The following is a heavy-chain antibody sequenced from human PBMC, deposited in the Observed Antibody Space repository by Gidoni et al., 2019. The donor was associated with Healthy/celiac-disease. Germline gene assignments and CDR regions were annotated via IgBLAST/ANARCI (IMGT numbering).Heavy chain of an antibody. CDR3: AREIKDGSRDDAFDI. Sequence: QVQLQESGPGLVKPSETLSLTCTVSGGSISSYYWSWIRQPPGKGLEWIGYIYYSGSTNYNPSLKSRVTISVDTSKNQFSLKLSSVTAADTAVYYCAREIKDGSRDDAFDIWCQGTMVTVSS. J-gene: IGHJ3*02. D-gene: IGHD1-26*01. CDR2: IYYSGST. CDR1: GGSISSYY. V-gene: IGHV4-59*01.